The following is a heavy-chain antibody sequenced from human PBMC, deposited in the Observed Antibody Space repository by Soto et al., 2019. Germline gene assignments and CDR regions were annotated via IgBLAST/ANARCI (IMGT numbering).Heavy chain of an antibody. CDR2: ISTSSSTI. D-gene: IGHD3-22*01. Sequence: GGSLRLSCAASGFTFSSYSMNWVRQAPGKGLEWVSYISTSSSTIYYADSVKGRFTISRDNAKNSLYLQMDSLRDEDTAVYYCARDRPYYDSSGYYYRSDYWGQGTLVTVSS. CDR3: ARDRPYYDSSGYYYRSDY. J-gene: IGHJ4*02. V-gene: IGHV3-48*02. CDR1: GFTFSSYS.